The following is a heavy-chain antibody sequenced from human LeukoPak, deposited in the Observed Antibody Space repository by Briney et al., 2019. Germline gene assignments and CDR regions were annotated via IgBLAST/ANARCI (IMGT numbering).Heavy chain of an antibody. CDR1: GDTVSSNSDA. D-gene: IGHD1-26*01. J-gene: IGHJ4*02. CDR3: ARARTGSYPDY. Sequence: SQTLSLTCAISGDTVSSNSDAWNWIRQSPSRGLEWLGRTYYRSKWYNDYAVPVKSRITINPDTSKNEFSLQLNSVTPEDTAVYYCARARTGSYPDYWGQGSLVTVSS. CDR2: TYYRSKWYN. V-gene: IGHV6-1*01.